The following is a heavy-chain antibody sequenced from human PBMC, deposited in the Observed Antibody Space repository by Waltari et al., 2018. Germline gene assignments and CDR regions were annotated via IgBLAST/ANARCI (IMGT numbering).Heavy chain of an antibody. CDR3: TRTRYCSTTSCQVDWFDP. D-gene: IGHD2-2*01. CDR2: INGDGGST. CDR1: GFTFSNYW. J-gene: IGHJ5*02. Sequence: EVQLVESGGALVQPGGSLRLSCAASGFTFSNYWMHWVRQAPGKGLVWVSRINGDGGSTSYADSVKCRFTISRDNAKNTLYLQMNSLRAEDTAVYYCTRTRYCSTTSCQVDWFDPWGQGTLVTVSS. V-gene: IGHV3-74*01.